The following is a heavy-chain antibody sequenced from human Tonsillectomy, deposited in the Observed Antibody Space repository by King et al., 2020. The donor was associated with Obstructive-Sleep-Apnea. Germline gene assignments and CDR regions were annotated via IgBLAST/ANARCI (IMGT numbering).Heavy chain of an antibody. CDR2: ISADNGDT. CDR1: GYTFTSYG. D-gene: IGHD3-22*01. Sequence: VQLVESGAEVKKPGASVNVSCMASGYTFTSYGISWVRQAPGQGLEWMGWISADNGDTNYAQKCQGRVTMTTDTSTGTAYMELRSLRSDDTAVYYCARVNYYDWFDPWGQGTLVTVSS. CDR3: ARVNYYDWFDP. V-gene: IGHV1-18*04. J-gene: IGHJ5*02.